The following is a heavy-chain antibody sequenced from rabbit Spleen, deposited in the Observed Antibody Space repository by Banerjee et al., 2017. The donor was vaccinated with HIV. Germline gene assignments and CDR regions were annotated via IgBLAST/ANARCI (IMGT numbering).Heavy chain of an antibody. CDR1: GFSFNSGYD. CDR2: VYIGDSGSRT. D-gene: IGHD5-1*01. J-gene: IGHJ4*01. Sequence: QEQLVESGGGLVQPGGSLKLSCKASGFSFNSGYDMCWVRQAPGKGLEWIACVYIGDSGSRTYYATWAKGRFTISKTSTTVTLQMTSLTVADTATYFCARAGEGGDGYLNLWGPGTLVTVS. CDR3: ARAGEGGDGYLNL. V-gene: IGHV1S45*01.